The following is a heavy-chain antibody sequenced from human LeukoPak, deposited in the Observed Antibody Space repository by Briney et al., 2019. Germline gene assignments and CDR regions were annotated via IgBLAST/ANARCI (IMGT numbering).Heavy chain of an antibody. CDR3: ARGACSSTSCYAYYYYGMDV. CDR1: GFTFSSYS. D-gene: IGHD2-2*01. Sequence: PGGSLRLSCAASGFTFSSYSMNWVRQAPGKGLEWVSSISSSSSYIYYADSVKGRFAISRDNAKNSLYLQMNSLRAEDTAVYYCARGACSSTSCYAYYYYGMDVWGQETTVTVSS. J-gene: IGHJ6*02. V-gene: IGHV3-21*01. CDR2: ISSSSSYI.